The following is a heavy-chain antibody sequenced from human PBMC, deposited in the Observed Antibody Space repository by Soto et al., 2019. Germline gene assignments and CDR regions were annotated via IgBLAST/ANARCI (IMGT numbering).Heavy chain of an antibody. Sequence: PSETLSLTCTVSGGSISSSSYYWGWIRQPPGKGLEWIGSIYYSGSTYYNPSLKSRVTISVDTSKNQFSLKLSSVTAADTAVYYCARHVGSPVVPAAMLLYYFDYWAQGTLVPVSS. CDR3: ARHVGSPVVPAAMLLYYFDY. D-gene: IGHD2-2*01. CDR1: GGSISSSSYY. V-gene: IGHV4-39*01. CDR2: IYYSGST. J-gene: IGHJ4*02.